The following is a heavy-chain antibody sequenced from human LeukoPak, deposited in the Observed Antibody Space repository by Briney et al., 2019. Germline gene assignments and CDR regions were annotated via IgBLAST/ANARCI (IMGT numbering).Heavy chain of an antibody. D-gene: IGHD3-3*01. Sequence: PGGSLRLSCAASGFIFSSYAMHWVRQAPGKGLEWVAVISYDGSNKYYADSVKGRFTISRDNSKNTLYLQMNSLRAEDTAVYYCARDSPVFDFWSGYRSEYYFDYWGQGTLVTVSS. CDR1: GFIFSSYA. J-gene: IGHJ4*02. CDR3: ARDSPVFDFWSGYRSEYYFDY. V-gene: IGHV3-30-3*01. CDR2: ISYDGSNK.